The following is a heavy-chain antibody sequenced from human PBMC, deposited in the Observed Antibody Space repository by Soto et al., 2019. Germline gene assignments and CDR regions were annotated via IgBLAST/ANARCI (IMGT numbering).Heavy chain of an antibody. V-gene: IGHV3-72*01. CDR2: IRNKANGYTT. CDR3: AKEATNDQWELLHFDS. D-gene: IGHD1-26*01. CDR1: GFSFSDHY. J-gene: IGHJ4*02. Sequence: XVSLRLSCAASGFSFSDHYMDWVRQAPGKGLEWLGRIRNKANGYTTEYAASVRGRISISRDDAKNSLFLQVTNVKIEDTAVYFCAKEATNDQWELLHFDSWGQRNLVTVSS.